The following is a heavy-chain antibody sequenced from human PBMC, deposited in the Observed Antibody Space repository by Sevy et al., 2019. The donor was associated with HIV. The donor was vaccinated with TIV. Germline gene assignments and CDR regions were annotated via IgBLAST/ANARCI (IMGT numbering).Heavy chain of an antibody. Sequence: SETLSLTCTVSGGSVSSSNYHWSWIRQPPGKELEWIAYIHYSGSTNYHPSLKSRVTISLDTSKNQFSLKLRSVTVADTAVYYCAVMGGGSPGGYYFDYWGQGTLVTVSS. D-gene: IGHD1-26*01. CDR1: GGSVSSSNYH. CDR3: AVMGGGSPGGYYFDY. V-gene: IGHV4-61*01. CDR2: IHYSGST. J-gene: IGHJ4*02.